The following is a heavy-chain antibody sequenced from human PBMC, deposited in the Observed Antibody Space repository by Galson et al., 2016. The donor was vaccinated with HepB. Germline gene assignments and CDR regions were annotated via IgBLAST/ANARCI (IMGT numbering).Heavy chain of an antibody. D-gene: IGHD6-6*01. CDR3: TRKTDSGSSGGF. J-gene: IGHJ4*02. V-gene: IGHV3-66*01. CDR2: IYSHGGV. CDR1: GFTVSNNY. Sequence: SLRLSCAVSGFTVSNNYMSWVRQAPGKGLEWVSLIYSHGGVSYADSVKGRFTISRDNSKNTLYLQMNNLRAEDTAIYHGTRKTDSGSSGGFWGQGTLVTVSS.